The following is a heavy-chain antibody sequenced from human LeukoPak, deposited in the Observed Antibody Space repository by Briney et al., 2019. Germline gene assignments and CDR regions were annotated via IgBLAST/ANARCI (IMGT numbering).Heavy chain of an antibody. CDR3: ARGDPHADL. J-gene: IGHJ5*02. V-gene: IGHV3-48*03. Sequence: PGGSLRLSCAASGFDLHTYEMNWVRQAPGKGLEWIADITISGHTKNYADSVKGRFTISRDSARNSLYLQMNSLRVEDTGVYFCARGDPHADLWGQGTLVTVSS. CDR2: ITISGHTK. CDR1: GFDLHTYE.